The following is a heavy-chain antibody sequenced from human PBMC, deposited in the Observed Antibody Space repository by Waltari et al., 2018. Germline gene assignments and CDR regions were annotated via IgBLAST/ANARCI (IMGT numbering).Heavy chain of an antibody. CDR1: GYTFITYY. Sequence: QVQLVQSGAAVKKPGASVKISCKTSGYTFITYYMHWEREAHGHGLEWMGWINPNGGGTNYAQKFQGRVTLTRDTSLSTVYVELSRLTSDDTAIYYCARDISVARYNWNYGWFDPWGQGTLVTVSS. V-gene: IGHV1-2*02. CDR3: ARDISVARYNWNYGWFDP. J-gene: IGHJ5*02. CDR2: INPNGGGT. D-gene: IGHD1-7*01.